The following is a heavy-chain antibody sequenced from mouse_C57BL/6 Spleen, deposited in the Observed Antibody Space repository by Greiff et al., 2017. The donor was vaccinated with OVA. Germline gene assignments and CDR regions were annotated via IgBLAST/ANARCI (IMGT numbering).Heavy chain of an antibody. CDR2: IYPRSGNT. V-gene: IGHV1-81*01. D-gene: IGHD1-1*01. Sequence: QVQLQQSGAELARPGASVKLSCKASGYTFTSYGISWVKQRTGQGLEWIGEIYPRSGNTYYNEKFKGKATLTADKSSSTAYMELRSLTSEDSAVYVCAGTTVEGAWFAYWGQGTLVTVSA. J-gene: IGHJ3*01. CDR1: GYTFTSYG. CDR3: AGTTVEGAWFAY.